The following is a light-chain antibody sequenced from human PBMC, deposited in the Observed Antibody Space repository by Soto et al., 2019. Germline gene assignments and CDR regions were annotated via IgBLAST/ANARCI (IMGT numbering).Light chain of an antibody. J-gene: IGKJ5*01. Sequence: EIVLTQSPGTLSLSPGERVTLSCRASQSVTSSNLAWYQQKPGQAPRLLIYGASSRATGIPDRSSGSGSGTDFTLTISTLEPEDCAVYYCQQYGSSPITFGQGTRLEIK. CDR2: GAS. V-gene: IGKV3-20*01. CDR3: QQYGSSPIT. CDR1: QSVTSSN.